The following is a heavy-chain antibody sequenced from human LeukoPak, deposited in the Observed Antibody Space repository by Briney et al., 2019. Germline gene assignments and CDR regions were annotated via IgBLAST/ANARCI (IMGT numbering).Heavy chain of an antibody. J-gene: IGHJ6*03. CDR2: IYSGGST. D-gene: IGHD3-22*01. Sequence: GGSLRLSCAASGFTVSSNYMSWVRQAPGKGLGWVSVIYSGGSTCHADSVKGRFTISRDNSKNTLYPQMNSLRAEDTAVYYCARGHISMIVAPYYMDVWGKGTTVTVSS. CDR3: ARGHISMIVAPYYMDV. CDR1: GFTVSSNY. V-gene: IGHV3-53*01.